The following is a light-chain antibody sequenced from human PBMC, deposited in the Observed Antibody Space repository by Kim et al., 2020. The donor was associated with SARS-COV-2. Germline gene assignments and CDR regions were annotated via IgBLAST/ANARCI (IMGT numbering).Light chain of an antibody. CDR1: QSVTSSY. CDR2: AAS. CDR3: QQYSNSPRT. V-gene: IGKV3-20*01. Sequence: EIVLTQSPGTLSLSPGERATLSCRASQSVTSSYLAWYQQKPGQAPRLLIYAASSRATGIPDRFSGSGSGTDFTLTISRLEPEDFAVYYCQQYSNSPRTFDQGTKVYIK. J-gene: IGKJ1*01.